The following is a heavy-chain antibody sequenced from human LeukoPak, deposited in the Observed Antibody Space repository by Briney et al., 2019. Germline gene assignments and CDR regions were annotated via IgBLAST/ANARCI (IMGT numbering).Heavy chain of an antibody. Sequence: GGSLRLSFTVSGLTFDEFTMHWLRQPPGKGLKWVSLITSGGLSSFYADSVKGRFTISRDNSANSLYLHLTNLRTEDSALYYCVAISVAGTTFLDFWGQGTLVTVSS. CDR3: VAISVAGTTFLDF. CDR2: ITSGGLSS. V-gene: IGHV3-43*01. CDR1: GLTFDEFT. D-gene: IGHD6-19*01. J-gene: IGHJ4*02.